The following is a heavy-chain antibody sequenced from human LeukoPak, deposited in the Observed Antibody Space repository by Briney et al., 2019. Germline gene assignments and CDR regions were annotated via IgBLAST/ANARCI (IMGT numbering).Heavy chain of an antibody. D-gene: IGHD4-17*01. V-gene: IGHV1-2*06. Sequence: ASVKVSCKASGYTFTGYYMHWVRQAPGQGLEWMGRINPNSGGTNYAQKFQGRVTMTRNTSISTAYMELSSLRSEDTAVYYCARGIGSTTVTTLEYYFDYWGQGTLVTVSS. J-gene: IGHJ4*02. CDR2: INPNSGGT. CDR1: GYTFTGYY. CDR3: ARGIGSTTVTTLEYYFDY.